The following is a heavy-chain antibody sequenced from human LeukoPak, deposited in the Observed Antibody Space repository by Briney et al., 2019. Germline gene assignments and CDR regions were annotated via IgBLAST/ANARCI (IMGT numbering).Heavy chain of an antibody. Sequence: GESLKISCKGSGYSFTSYWIGWVRQAPGKGLEWVSVIYSGGSTYYADSVKGRFTISRHNSKNTLYLQMNSLRAEDTAVYYCARMYSGSYPYYFDYWGQGTLVTVSS. J-gene: IGHJ4*02. CDR2: IYSGGST. D-gene: IGHD1-26*01. V-gene: IGHV3-53*04. CDR1: GYSFTSYW. CDR3: ARMYSGSYPYYFDY.